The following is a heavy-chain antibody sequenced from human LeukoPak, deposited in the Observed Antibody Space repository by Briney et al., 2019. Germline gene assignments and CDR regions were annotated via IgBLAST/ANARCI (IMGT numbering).Heavy chain of an antibody. CDR2: ISGSGGST. CDR3: AREDSNNYGSGSYYHDDC. CDR1: GFSFSSYA. J-gene: IGHJ4*02. Sequence: GGSLRLSCAASGFSFSSYAMSWARQAPGKGLEWVSAISGSGGSTYYADSVKGRFTISRDNSKNTLYVQMNSLRVEDTAVYYCAREDSNNYGSGSYYHDDCWGQGTLVTVSS. D-gene: IGHD3-10*01. V-gene: IGHV3-23*01.